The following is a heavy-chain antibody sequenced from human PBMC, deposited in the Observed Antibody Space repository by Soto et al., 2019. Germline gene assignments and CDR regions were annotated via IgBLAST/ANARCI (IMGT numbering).Heavy chain of an antibody. V-gene: IGHV3-64D*08. CDR3: VKGAGEAAGLSWFDY. CDR1: GFTFSSYA. CDR2: ISSNGGST. Sequence: EVQLVESGGGLVQPGGSLRLSCSASGFTFSSYAMHWVRQAPGKGLEYVSAISSNGGSTYYADSVKGRFTISRDNSKNTLYLQMSSLRAEDTAVYYCVKGAGEAAGLSWFDYWGQGTLVTVSS. D-gene: IGHD6-13*01. J-gene: IGHJ4*02.